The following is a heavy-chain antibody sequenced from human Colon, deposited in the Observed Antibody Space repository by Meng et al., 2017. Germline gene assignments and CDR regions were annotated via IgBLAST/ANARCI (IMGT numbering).Heavy chain of an antibody. V-gene: IGHV3-33*01. CDR2: IWYDGNNK. CDR1: GFTFTSYG. J-gene: IGHJ5*02. D-gene: IGHD5-24*01. CDR3: ARSRDGYTHGLS. Sequence: QVQLVESGGGVVQPGNSVRLSCAASGFTFTSYGMLWIRQAPGKGREWVALIWYDGNNKFYADSVKGRFTISRDNSKNTLYLQMNSLTAEDTAVYYCARSRDGYTHGLSWGQGTLVTVSS.